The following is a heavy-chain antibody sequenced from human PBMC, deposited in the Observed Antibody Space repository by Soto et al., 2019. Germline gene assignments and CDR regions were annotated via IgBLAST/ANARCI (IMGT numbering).Heavy chain of an antibody. J-gene: IGHJ4*02. Sequence: QVHLVESGGGVVQPGRSLRLSCAASGFSVSGYVMHWVRQAPGKGLEWVALLAYDGTNSNYAASVKGRFTVSRDNSKNTVFLQMNSLRHEDTAVYYFARDHFDYSSQTGLEYWGQGTLVTVSS. CDR2: LAYDGTNS. D-gene: IGHD4-4*01. CDR3: ARDHFDYSSQTGLEY. V-gene: IGHV3-30-3*01. CDR1: GFSVSGYV.